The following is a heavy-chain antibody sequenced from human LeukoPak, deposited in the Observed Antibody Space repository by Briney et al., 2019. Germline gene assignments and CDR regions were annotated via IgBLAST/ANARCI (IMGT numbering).Heavy chain of an antibody. Sequence: HGESLKISCQGSGYTFANYWIAWVRQMPGQGLEWMGIINPADSDTRYSPSFPGQSLISVEKSIYTAYLHWDSLQPSDTAMYFCAIVTSISTRGTRNFHYWGQGTLVTVSS. J-gene: IGHJ4*02. D-gene: IGHD1-26*01. CDR3: AIVTSISTRGTRNFHY. CDR2: INPADSDT. V-gene: IGHV5-51*01. CDR1: GYTFANYW.